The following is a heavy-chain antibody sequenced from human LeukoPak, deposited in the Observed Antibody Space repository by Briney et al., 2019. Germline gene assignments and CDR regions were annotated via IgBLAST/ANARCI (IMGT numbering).Heavy chain of an antibody. Sequence: AASVKVSCKASGYTFTGYYMHWVRQAPGQGLEWMGWIDPNSGGTNYAQKFQGRVTMTRNTSISTAHMELSSLRSEDTAVYYCARGDGSGSLDYGMDVWGQGTTVTVSS. CDR1: GYTFTGYY. J-gene: IGHJ6*02. CDR2: IDPNSGGT. V-gene: IGHV1-2*02. CDR3: ARGDGSGSLDYGMDV. D-gene: IGHD3-10*01.